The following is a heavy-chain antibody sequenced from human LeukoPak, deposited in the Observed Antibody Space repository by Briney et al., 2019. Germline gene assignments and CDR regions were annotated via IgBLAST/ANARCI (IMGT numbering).Heavy chain of an antibody. CDR1: YGSISSYH. J-gene: IGHJ4*02. D-gene: IGHD6-25*01. CDR2: IYSSGIT. Sequence: SETLSLTCIVSYGSISSYHWSWIRQPPGKGLEWIGQIYSSGITNYSPSLKSRVTISVDTSKNQFSLKLTSVTAADTAVYFCARSGGFGSDYWGQGTLVTVSS. CDR3: ARSGGFGSDY. V-gene: IGHV4-59*01.